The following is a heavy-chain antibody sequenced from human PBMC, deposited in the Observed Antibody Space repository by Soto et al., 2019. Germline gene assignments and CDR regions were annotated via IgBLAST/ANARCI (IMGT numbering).Heavy chain of an antibody. CDR2: IIPMFPTT. CDR3: TKDGDSADYGY. Sequence: QVHLVQSGPEGKRPGSSVKVSCKSSGDTFGRNAIHWVRQAPGQGLEWMGGIIPMFPTTNYAQKFKGRLTISADKSTGTAYMEMTSLRSEDTAVYYGTKDGDSADYGYWGQGTLVTVAS. J-gene: IGHJ4*02. CDR1: GDTFGRNA. D-gene: IGHD2-21*01. V-gene: IGHV1-69*06.